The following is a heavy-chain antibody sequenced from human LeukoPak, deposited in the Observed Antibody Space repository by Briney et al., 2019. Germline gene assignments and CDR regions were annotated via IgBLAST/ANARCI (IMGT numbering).Heavy chain of an antibody. CDR1: GFTFGAYF. J-gene: IGHJ4*02. V-gene: IGHV3-64D*06. CDR2: ISSNEYDT. D-gene: IGHD2-8*01. Sequence: PGGSLRLSCSASGFTFGAYFMHWVRQAPGKGLQYVSSISSNEYDTYCADSVKGRFTISRDNSKNTLFLQMNNLRPEDTAVYYCVKDLNGTWSFDYWGQGTLVTVSS. CDR3: VKDLNGTWSFDY.